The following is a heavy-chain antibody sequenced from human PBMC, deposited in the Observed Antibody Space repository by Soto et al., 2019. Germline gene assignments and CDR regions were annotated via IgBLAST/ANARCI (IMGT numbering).Heavy chain of an antibody. Sequence: GESMKISCKVSGYKFATYWIARVRQMPGRGLEWMGIIYPGDSETIYSSSFRGHVTISSDKSLNPADLQWDSLTASDRAICYCARGFTGSTGRFDPWGQGTVIAVSS. V-gene: IGHV5-51*01. CDR3: ARGFTGSTGRFDP. CDR1: GYKFATYW. D-gene: IGHD6-25*01. CDR2: IYPGDSET. J-gene: IGHJ5*02.